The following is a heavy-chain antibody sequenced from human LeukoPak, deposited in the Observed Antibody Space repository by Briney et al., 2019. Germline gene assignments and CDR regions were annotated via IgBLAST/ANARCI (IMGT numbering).Heavy chain of an antibody. V-gene: IGHV4-4*07. CDR1: GGSISSYY. J-gene: IGHJ5*02. Sequence: SETLSLTCTVSGGSISSYYWSWIQQPAGKGLEWIGRIYTSGSTNYNPSLKSRVTMSVDTSKNQFSLKLSSVTAADTAVYYCARERRGWGVYNWFDPWGQGTLVTVSS. CDR3: ARERRGWGVYNWFDP. D-gene: IGHD3-10*01. CDR2: IYTSGST.